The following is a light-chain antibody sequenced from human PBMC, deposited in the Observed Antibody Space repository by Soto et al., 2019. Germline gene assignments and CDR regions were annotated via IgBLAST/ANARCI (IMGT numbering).Light chain of an antibody. V-gene: IGLV2-14*03. Sequence: QSVLTQPTSVSGSPGQSITISCTGNHNDIGTYDYVSWYQQHPARAPSLLIYGVTPRPSGISDRFSASKSGLTASLTISGLQPEDEADYYCSSFTSDRIYVFGPGTKVTVL. J-gene: IGLJ1*01. CDR2: GVT. CDR1: HNDIGTYDY. CDR3: SSFTSDRIYV.